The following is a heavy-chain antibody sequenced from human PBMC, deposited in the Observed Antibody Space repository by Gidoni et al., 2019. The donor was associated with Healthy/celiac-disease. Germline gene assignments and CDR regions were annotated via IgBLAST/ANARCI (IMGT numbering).Heavy chain of an antibody. D-gene: IGHD2-2*01. CDR3: AREAPLGNTETYCSSTSCPPYYYYGMDV. CDR2: IIPIFGTA. V-gene: IGHV1-69*01. J-gene: IGHJ6*02. CDR1: GGTFSSYA. Sequence: QVQLVQSGAEVKKPGSSVKVSCQASGGTFSSYAISWVRQAPGQGLEWMGGIIPIFGTANYAQKFQGRVTITADESTSTAYMELSSLRSEDTAVYYCAREAPLGNTETYCSSTSCPPYYYYGMDVWGQGTTVTVSS.